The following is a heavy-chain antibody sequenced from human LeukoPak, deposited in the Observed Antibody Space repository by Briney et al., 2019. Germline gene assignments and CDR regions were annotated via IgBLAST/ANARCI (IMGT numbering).Heavy chain of an antibody. CDR2: ISDSGGST. J-gene: IGHJ4*02. D-gene: IGHD2-2*01. CDR1: GFTFSSYA. CDR3: TRGVPAAMYSWSYYFDY. V-gene: IGHV3-23*01. Sequence: GGSLRLSCAASGFTFSSYAMSWVRQAPGRGLEWVSAISDSGGSTYYADSVKGRITISRDNSKNTLYLQMNSLRAEDTAVYYCTRGVPAAMYSWSYYFDYWGQGTLVTVSS.